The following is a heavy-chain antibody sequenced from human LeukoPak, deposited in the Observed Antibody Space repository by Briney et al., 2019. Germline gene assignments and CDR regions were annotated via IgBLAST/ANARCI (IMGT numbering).Heavy chain of an antibody. CDR1: GFTFSSYG. J-gene: IGHJ6*02. CDR2: ISYDGSNK. Sequence: GRSLRLSCAASGFTFSSYGMHWVRQAPGKGLEWVAVISYDGSNKYYAGSVKGRFTISRDNSKNTLYLQMNSLRAEDTAVYYCAKEVEGRWLQLKAFYYYYGMDVWGQGTTVTVSS. D-gene: IGHD5-24*01. CDR3: AKEVEGRWLQLKAFYYYYGMDV. V-gene: IGHV3-30*18.